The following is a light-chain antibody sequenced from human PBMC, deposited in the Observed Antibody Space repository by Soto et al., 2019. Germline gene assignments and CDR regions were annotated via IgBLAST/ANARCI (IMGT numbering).Light chain of an antibody. Sequence: DVVVTQSPRSLPVTLGQPASISCRSSEGLVYSDGKTYLNWFEKRAGKSPRRXIYKVSNRDSGVPDRFSGSGSGTDFTLKISRVEAEDVGVYYCMQGTHRPLTFGGGTKVDIK. J-gene: IGKJ4*01. CDR3: MQGTHRPLT. V-gene: IGKV2-30*01. CDR1: EGLVYSDGKTY. CDR2: KVS.